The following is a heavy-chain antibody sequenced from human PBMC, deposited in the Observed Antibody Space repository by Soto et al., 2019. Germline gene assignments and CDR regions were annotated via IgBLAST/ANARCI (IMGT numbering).Heavy chain of an antibody. CDR1: GGTFSSYA. Sequence: SVKVSCKASGGTFSSYAISWVRQAPGQGLEWMGGIIPIFGTANYAQKFQGRGTITADKSTSTAYMELSSMRSEDTAVYYCARAQMTTVTAGRNYYYYGMDVWGQGTTVTVSS. V-gene: IGHV1-69*06. J-gene: IGHJ6*02. CDR3: ARAQMTTVTAGRNYYYYGMDV. CDR2: IIPIFGTA. D-gene: IGHD4-17*01.